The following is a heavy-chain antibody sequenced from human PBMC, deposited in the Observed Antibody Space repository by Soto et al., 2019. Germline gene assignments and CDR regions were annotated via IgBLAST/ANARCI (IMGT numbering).Heavy chain of an antibody. D-gene: IGHD3-10*01. CDR2: INHSGST. V-gene: IGHV4-34*01. CDR1: GGSFSGYY. J-gene: IGHJ5*02. CDR3: ATQIGSDTQYIWFDP. Sequence: SETLSLTCAVYGGSFSGYYWSWIRQPPGKGLEWIGEINHSGSTNYNPSLKSRVTISVDTSKNQFSLKLSSVTAADTAVYYCATQIGSDTQYIWFDPWGQGTLVTVSS.